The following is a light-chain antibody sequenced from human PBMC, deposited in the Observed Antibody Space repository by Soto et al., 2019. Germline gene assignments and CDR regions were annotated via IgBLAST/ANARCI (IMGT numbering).Light chain of an antibody. J-gene: IGKJ1*01. CDR3: QQYNSYSPWT. V-gene: IGKV1-5*01. Sequence: DIQMTQSPSILSASVGDRVTITCRASQSISSWLAWYQQKPGKAPKLLIYDASSLESGVPSSFSGSGSGTEFTLTISSLQPDDFATYYCQQYNSYSPWTFGQGTKVDIK. CDR2: DAS. CDR1: QSISSW.